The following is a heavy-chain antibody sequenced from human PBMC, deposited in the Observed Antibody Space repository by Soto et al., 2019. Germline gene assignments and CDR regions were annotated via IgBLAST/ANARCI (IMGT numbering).Heavy chain of an antibody. CDR2: ISAYNGNT. J-gene: IGHJ6*02. Sequence: QVQLVQSGAEVKKPGASVKASCKASGYTFTSYGISWVRQAPGQGLEWMGWISAYNGNTNYAQKLKGRVTMTTDTSTSTAYMELRSLRSDDTAVYYCSTTVTTALYYYYYGMDVWGQGTTVTVSS. CDR3: STTVTTALYYYYYGMDV. CDR1: GYTFTSYG. D-gene: IGHD4-17*01. V-gene: IGHV1-18*04.